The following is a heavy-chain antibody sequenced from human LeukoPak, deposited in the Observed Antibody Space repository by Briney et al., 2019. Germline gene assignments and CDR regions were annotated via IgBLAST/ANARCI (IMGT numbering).Heavy chain of an antibody. J-gene: IGHJ4*02. CDR3: ASVGRAYYYDSSGMDYFDY. V-gene: IGHV4-39*07. D-gene: IGHD3-22*01. CDR2: IYYSGST. CDR1: GGSISSSSYY. Sequence: SETLSLTCTVSGGSISSSSYYWGWIRQPPGKGLEWIGSIYYSGSTYYNPSLKSRVTISVDTSKNQFSLKLSSVTAADTAVYYCASVGRAYYYDSSGMDYFDYWGQGTLVTVSS.